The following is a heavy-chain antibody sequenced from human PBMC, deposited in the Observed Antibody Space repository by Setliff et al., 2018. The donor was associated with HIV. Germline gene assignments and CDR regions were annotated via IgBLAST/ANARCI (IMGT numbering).Heavy chain of an antibody. CDR3: AREIGDYYDSSGYYPPTDYYYGMDV. J-gene: IGHJ6*02. Sequence: ASVKVSCKASGYTFTSYDISWVRQAPGQGLEWMGRISAYNGNTNYAQKLQGRVTMTTDTSTSTAYMELRSLRSDDTAVYYCAREIGDYYDSSGYYPPTDYYYGMDVWGQGTKVTVSS. V-gene: IGHV1-18*01. CDR1: GYTFTSYD. CDR2: ISAYNGNT. D-gene: IGHD3-22*01.